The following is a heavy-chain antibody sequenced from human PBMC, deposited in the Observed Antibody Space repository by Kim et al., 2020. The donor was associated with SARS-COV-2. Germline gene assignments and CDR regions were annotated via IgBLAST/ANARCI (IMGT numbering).Heavy chain of an antibody. Sequence: TYYNRSRKSRVTMSEDTSKNRFSLRLTSVTAVDTAIYYCARMDFWSGYDYWGQGTLVPVSS. CDR2: T. J-gene: IGHJ4*02. D-gene: IGHD3-3*01. V-gene: IGHV4-28*01. CDR3: ARMDFWSGYDY.